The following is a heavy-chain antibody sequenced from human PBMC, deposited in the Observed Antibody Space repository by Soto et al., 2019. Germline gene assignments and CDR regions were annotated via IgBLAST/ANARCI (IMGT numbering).Heavy chain of an antibody. D-gene: IGHD3-3*01. CDR1: VFTFVTYS. J-gene: IGHJ6*02. CDR3: ARLYYDYV. Sequence: QAGGSLRLSCACSVFTFVTYSMNWVRQAAGKGLEWIAYISYDSDTIQYADSVKGRFTISRDNAKNSLYLQMNSLRDEDTAVYYCARLYYDYVWGQGTTVTVSS. V-gene: IGHV3-48*02. CDR2: ISYDSDTI.